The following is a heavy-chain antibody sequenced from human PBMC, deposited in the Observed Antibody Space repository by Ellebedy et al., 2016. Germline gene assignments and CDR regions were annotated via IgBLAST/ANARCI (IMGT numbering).Heavy chain of an antibody. D-gene: IGHD2-2*01. Sequence: ASVKVSCXASGYTFTGYYMHWVRQAPGQGLEWMGWINPNSGGTNYAQKFQGRVTMTRDTSISTAYMELSRLRSDDTAVYYCARLLPVVVPAAMGRDYWGQGTLVTVSS. CDR3: ARLLPVVVPAAMGRDY. CDR1: GYTFTGYY. J-gene: IGHJ4*02. CDR2: INPNSGGT. V-gene: IGHV1-2*02.